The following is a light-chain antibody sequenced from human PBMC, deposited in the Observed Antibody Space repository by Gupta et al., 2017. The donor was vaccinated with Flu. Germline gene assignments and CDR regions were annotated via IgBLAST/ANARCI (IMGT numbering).Light chain of an antibody. CDR3: QQYNSYSLFT. Sequence: DIQMTQSPSTLSASVGDRVTITCRASQSINNRLAWYQQKPGKAPKLLIHKASSLESGVPSRFSGSGSGTEFTLTINCLQPDDFATYYCQQYNSYSLFTFGPGTKVDIK. J-gene: IGKJ3*01. CDR2: KAS. CDR1: QSINNR. V-gene: IGKV1-5*03.